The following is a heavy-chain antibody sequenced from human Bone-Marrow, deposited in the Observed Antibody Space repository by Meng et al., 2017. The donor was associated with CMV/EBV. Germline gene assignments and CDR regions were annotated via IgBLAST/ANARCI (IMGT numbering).Heavy chain of an antibody. CDR2: ISAYNGNT. CDR1: GYTFTSYG. Sequence: ASVKVSCKASGYTFTSYGISWVRQAPGQGLEWMGWISAYNGNTNYAQKLQGRVTMTTDTSTSTAYMELRSLRSDDTAVYYCARAAENYDFWSGYYYYYYGMTVWGQGTTVTVSS. D-gene: IGHD3-3*01. J-gene: IGHJ6*02. CDR3: ARAAENYDFWSGYYYYYYGMTV. V-gene: IGHV1-18*01.